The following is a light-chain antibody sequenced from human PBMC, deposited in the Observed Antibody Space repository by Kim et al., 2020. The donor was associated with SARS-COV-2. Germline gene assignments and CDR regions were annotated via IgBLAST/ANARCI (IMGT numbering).Light chain of an antibody. CDR1: RSGGSRNY. CDR3: QHDAHSPLT. V-gene: IGKV3-20*01. Sequence: PPGRATPPCCGGRSGGSRNYVAWYQQQPGQARRLLNDGASSTTSVLPDRFSGSASGTDFTLTISGLDPEDFADYYWQHDAHSPLTFGHGTKVDIK. CDR2: GAS. J-gene: IGKJ1*01.